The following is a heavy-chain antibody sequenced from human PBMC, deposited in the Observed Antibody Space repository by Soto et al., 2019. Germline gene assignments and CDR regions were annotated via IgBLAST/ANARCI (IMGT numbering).Heavy chain of an antibody. CDR2: IYYSGST. J-gene: IGHJ4*02. D-gene: IGHD6-13*01. CDR3: ARVYYSSSYFDY. V-gene: IGHV4-59*01. Sequence: PSETMSLTCTVSGGSISSYDWSWIRQPPGKGLEWIGYIYYSGSTNYNPSLKSRVTISVDTSKNQFSLKLSSVTAADTAVYYCARVYYSSSYFDYWGQGTLVTVSS. CDR1: GGSISSYD.